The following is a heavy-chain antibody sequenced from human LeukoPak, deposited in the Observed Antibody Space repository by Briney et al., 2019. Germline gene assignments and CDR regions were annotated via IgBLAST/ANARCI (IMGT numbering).Heavy chain of an antibody. CDR2: MYYSGST. Sequence: PSETLSLTCTVSGGSISSSSYYWGWIRQPPGKGLEWIGSMYYSGSTYYNPSLKSRVTISVDTSKNQFSLKLSSVTAADTAVYYCARGDYVTTYSFDYWGQGTLVTVSS. D-gene: IGHD4-17*01. CDR1: GGSISSSSYY. V-gene: IGHV4-39*01. CDR3: ARGDYVTTYSFDY. J-gene: IGHJ4*02.